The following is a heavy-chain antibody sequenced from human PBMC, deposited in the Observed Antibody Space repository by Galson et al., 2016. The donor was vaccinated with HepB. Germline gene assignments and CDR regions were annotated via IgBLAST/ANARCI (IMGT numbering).Heavy chain of an antibody. CDR3: ARVNYDYYGMDV. V-gene: IGHV4-59*01. CDR2: IYYSGST. J-gene: IGHJ6*02. Sequence: ETLSLTCTVSGGSISSYYWSWIRQPPGKGLEWIGYIYYSGSTNYNPSLKSRVTISVDTSRSHFSLRLSSVTAADTAVYYCARVNYDYYGMDVWGQGTTVTVSS. CDR1: GGSISSYY.